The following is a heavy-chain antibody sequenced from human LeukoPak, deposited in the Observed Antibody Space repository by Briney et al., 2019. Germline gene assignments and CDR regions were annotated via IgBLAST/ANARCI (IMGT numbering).Heavy chain of an antibody. D-gene: IGHD3-16*02. J-gene: IGHJ4*02. CDR1: GGSISSYY. Sequence: SETLSLTCTVSGGSISSYYWSWIRQPPGKGLEWIGYIYYSGSTNYNPSLKSRVTISVDTSKYQFSLKLSSVTAADTAVYYCARGAVDYVWGSYRFDYWGQGTLVTVSS. V-gene: IGHV4-59*01. CDR3: ARGAVDYVWGSYRFDY. CDR2: IYYSGST.